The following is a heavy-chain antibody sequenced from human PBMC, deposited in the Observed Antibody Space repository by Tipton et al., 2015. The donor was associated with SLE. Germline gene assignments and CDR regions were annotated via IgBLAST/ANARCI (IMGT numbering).Heavy chain of an antibody. V-gene: IGHV3-13*01. J-gene: IGHJ4*02. D-gene: IGHD3-16*01. Sequence: EASGFTLSTYDMHWVRQGTGKGLKWVSVIGIAGDTYYPDSVKGRFTISRENGKNSLHLQMNRLRAGDTAVYYCVRGQSATGEFDSWGQGTQVTVSS. CDR2: IGIAGDT. CDR1: GFTLSTYD. CDR3: VRGQSATGEFDS.